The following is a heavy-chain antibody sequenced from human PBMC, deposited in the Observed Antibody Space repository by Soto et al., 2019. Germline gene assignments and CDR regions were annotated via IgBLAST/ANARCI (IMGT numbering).Heavy chain of an antibody. V-gene: IGHV1-18*04. D-gene: IGHD6-19*01. CDR1: GYTFPSYG. J-gene: IGHJ4*02. CDR2: ISAYNGNT. Sequence: ASVKVSCKASGYTFPSYGISWVRQAPGQGLEWMGRISAYNGNTNYAQKLQGRVTMTTDTSTSTAYMELRSLRSDDTSVYYCARDRSSGWFYFDSWGQGTQVTVSS. CDR3: ARDRSSGWFYFDS.